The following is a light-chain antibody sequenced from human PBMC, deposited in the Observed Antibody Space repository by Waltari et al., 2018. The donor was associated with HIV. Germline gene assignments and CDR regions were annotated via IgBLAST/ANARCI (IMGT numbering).Light chain of an antibody. Sequence: EIVMTQPPATLSVSPGARATLSCRASQSVSSNLAWYQQIPGQAPRLLIYDASTRATGSPARFSGSGSGTEFTLTISSLQSEDFAIYYCQHYNDWPITFGQGTRLEIK. V-gene: IGKV3-15*01. CDR3: QHYNDWPIT. CDR2: DAS. CDR1: QSVSSN. J-gene: IGKJ5*01.